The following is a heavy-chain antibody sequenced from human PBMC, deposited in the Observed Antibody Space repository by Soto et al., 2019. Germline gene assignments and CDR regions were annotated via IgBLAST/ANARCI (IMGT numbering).Heavy chain of an antibody. CDR1: GYTFTTYG. Sequence: QVQLVQSGAEVTRPGASVRVSCKASGYTFTTYGINWVRQAPGQGLEWMGWISPYNGNTNFAQKFQGRLTMTTDTYTSPVYMDLRSLIFDDTAVYFCARESVAFGDYRYWGQGTLVSVSS. D-gene: IGHD4-17*01. J-gene: IGHJ4*02. V-gene: IGHV1-18*01. CDR3: ARESVAFGDYRY. CDR2: ISPYNGNT.